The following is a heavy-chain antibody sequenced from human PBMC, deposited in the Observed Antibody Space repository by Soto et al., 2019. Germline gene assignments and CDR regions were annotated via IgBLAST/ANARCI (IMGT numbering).Heavy chain of an antibody. J-gene: IGHJ4*02. CDR1: GFTFSIYW. Sequence: GSLRLSCASSGFTFSIYWMHWVRQAPGKGLVWVSRINPDGSATNYADSVKGRFTISRDNSKNTLYLQMNSLRAEDTAVYYCAKVWGYCSGGSCYLPNYFDYWGQGTLVTVSS. CDR3: AKVWGYCSGGSCYLPNYFDY. V-gene: IGHV3-74*01. CDR2: INPDGSAT. D-gene: IGHD2-15*01.